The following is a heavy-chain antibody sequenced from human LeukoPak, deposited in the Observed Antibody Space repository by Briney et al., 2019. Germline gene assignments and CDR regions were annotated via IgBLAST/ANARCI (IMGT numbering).Heavy chain of an antibody. Sequence: GGSLRLSCAASGFTFSSYAMSWVRQAPGKGLEWVSAISGSGGSTYYADSVKGRFTFSRDNSKNTLYLQMNSQRAEDTAVYYCAKVGGRGFDWLLYFDYWGQGTLVTVSS. D-gene: IGHD3-9*01. J-gene: IGHJ4*02. CDR3: AKVGGRGFDWLLYFDY. V-gene: IGHV3-23*01. CDR1: GFTFSSYA. CDR2: ISGSGGST.